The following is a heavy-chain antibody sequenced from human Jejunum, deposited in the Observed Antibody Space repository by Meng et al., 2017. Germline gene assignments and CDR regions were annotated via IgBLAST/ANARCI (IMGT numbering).Heavy chain of an antibody. D-gene: IGHD4-23*01. CDR2: VNRKGTT. V-gene: IGHV4-34*01. Sequence: QVQLQQWGAGQLKPSETLSLTCAVYGASIGGYFWSWIRQTPGKEPEWIGEVNRKGTTNYNPSLEGRVSISVDTSKNQFSLTLNSVTAADTAVYYCARPLGYNGGNLGFFQHWGQGTLVTVSS. CDR3: ARPLGYNGGNLGFFQH. CDR1: GASIGGYF. J-gene: IGHJ1*01.